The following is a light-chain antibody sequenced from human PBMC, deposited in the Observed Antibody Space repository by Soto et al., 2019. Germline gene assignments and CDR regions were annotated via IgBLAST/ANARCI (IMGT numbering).Light chain of an antibody. CDR1: QSVSSNY. J-gene: IGKJ1*01. CDR3: QQYGSSPRT. Sequence: EILLTQSPGTLSLSPGERATLSCRASQSVSSNYLAWYQHKPGQAPRLLIYGASSRATGIPDRFSGSGSGTDFTLTISRLEPEDFVVYYCQQYGSSPRTFGQGTKVDIK. V-gene: IGKV3-20*01. CDR2: GAS.